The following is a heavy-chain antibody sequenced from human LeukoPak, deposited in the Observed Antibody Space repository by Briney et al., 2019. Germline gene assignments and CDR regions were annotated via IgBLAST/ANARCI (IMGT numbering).Heavy chain of an antibody. D-gene: IGHD6-19*01. CDR3: ARLYSSGRYANAFDI. J-gene: IGHJ3*02. CDR2: LRSIGDR. CDR1: GFTFGDYD. Sequence: VGDLRLSCAASGFTFGDYDMHWVRQATGKGLEWVSALRSIGDRLQSGSVKRRFTISRQVAKNTLYLEMNSLRVGDTAVYYCARLYSSGRYANAFDIWGQGTVVT. V-gene: IGHV3-13*01.